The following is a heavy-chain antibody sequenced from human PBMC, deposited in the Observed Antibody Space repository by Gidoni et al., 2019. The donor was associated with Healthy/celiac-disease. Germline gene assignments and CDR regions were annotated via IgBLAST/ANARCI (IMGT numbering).Heavy chain of an antibody. D-gene: IGHD6-19*01. CDR1: GFTFSSYS. CDR2: ISSSSSYI. V-gene: IGHV3-21*01. CDR3: AREAPGIAVAGTAVG. J-gene: IGHJ4*02. Sequence: EVQLVESGGGLVKPGGSLRLSCAASGFTFSSYSMNWVRQAPGKGLEWVSSISSSSSYIYYADSVKGRFTISRDNAKNSLYLQMNSLRAEDTAVYYCAREAPGIAVAGTAVGWGQGTLVTVSS.